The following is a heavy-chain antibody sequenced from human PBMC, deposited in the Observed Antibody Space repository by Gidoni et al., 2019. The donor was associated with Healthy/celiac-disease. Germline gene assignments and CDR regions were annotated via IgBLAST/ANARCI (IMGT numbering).Heavy chain of an antibody. CDR2: ISYDGSNK. D-gene: IGHD3-16*02. V-gene: IGHV3-30*03. J-gene: IGHJ4*02. CDR3: ATKFNTFGGVIVTPDY. CDR1: GFTFRSYG. Sequence: QVQLVESGGGVVQPGRSLRLSCAASGFTFRSYGLHWVRQAPGKGLEWVAVISYDGSNKYYADSVKGRFTISRDNSKNTLYLQMNSLRAEDTAVYYCATKFNTFGGVIVTPDYWGQGTLVTVSS.